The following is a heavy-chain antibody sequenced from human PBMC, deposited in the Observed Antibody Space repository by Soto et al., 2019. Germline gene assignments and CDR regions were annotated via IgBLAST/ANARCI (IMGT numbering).Heavy chain of an antibody. CDR2: LRTTGVT. Sequence: DVHLVESGGGLIQPGGSLGVSCAASGLGGDKLGWVRQAPGKGLEWVALLRTTGVTQYADSVKGRFSVSRDSSTNTQYLQMSSLTVDDTAVYYCARDRVGDGAYSLDFWAQGVLVSVSS. V-gene: IGHV3-53*01. D-gene: IGHD3-10*01. CDR1: GLGGDK. J-gene: IGHJ4*02. CDR3: ARDRVGDGAYSLDF.